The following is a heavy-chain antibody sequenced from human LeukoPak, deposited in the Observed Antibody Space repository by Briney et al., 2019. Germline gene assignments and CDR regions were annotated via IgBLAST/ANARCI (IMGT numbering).Heavy chain of an antibody. CDR3: AKTHRDTAMEEYYFDY. CDR2: IQYDGSNK. Sequence: GGSLRLSCAASGFTFSSYGMHWVRQAPGKGLEWVAFIQYDGSNKYYADSVKGRFTISRDNSKNTLYLQMNSLRAEDTAVYYCAKTHRDTAMEEYYFDYWGQGTLVTVSS. CDR1: GFTFSSYG. V-gene: IGHV3-30*02. J-gene: IGHJ4*02. D-gene: IGHD5-18*01.